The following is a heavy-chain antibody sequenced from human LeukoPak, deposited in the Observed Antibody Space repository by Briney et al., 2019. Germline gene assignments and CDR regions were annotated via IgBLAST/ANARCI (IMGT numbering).Heavy chain of an antibody. CDR2: IRRSGGST. CDR1: GFTFSSYA. D-gene: IGHD3-10*01. V-gene: IGHV3-23*01. J-gene: IGHJ4*02. Sequence: GGSLRLSRAASGFTFSSYAMTWVRQAPGKGLEWVSAIRRSGGSTYYADSVKGRSTISRDNSKNTLYLQMNSLRAEDTAVYYCLIYYGSGSYADYWGQGTLVTVSS. CDR3: LIYYGSGSYADY.